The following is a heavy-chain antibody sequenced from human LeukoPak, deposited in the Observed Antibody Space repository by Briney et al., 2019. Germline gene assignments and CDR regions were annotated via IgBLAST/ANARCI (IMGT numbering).Heavy chain of an antibody. CDR1: GFTVSSNY. D-gene: IGHD5-18*01. V-gene: IGHV3-66*01. CDR2: IYSGGST. J-gene: IGHJ3*02. Sequence: GGSLRLSCAASGFTVSSNYMSWVRQAPGKGLEWLSVIYSGGSTYYADSVKGRFTISRDNSKNTLYLQMNSLRDEDTAIYYCARGRRGGGYNYGYDAFDMWGQGTMVTVSS. CDR3: ARGRRGGGYNYGYDAFDM.